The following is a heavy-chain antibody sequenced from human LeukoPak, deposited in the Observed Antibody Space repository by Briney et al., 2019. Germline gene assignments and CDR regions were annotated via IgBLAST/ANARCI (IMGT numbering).Heavy chain of an antibody. Sequence: ASVKVSCKASGYTSNSYDINWVRQATGQGLEWMGWMNPNSGNTGYAQRFQGRVTMTRNTSISTAYVELSSLRSDDTAVYYCARAASWSPIGDSYYYMDVWGKGTTVTISS. CDR3: ARAASWSPIGDSYYYMDV. V-gene: IGHV1-8*01. CDR1: GYTSNSYD. CDR2: MNPNSGNT. J-gene: IGHJ6*03. D-gene: IGHD6-13*01.